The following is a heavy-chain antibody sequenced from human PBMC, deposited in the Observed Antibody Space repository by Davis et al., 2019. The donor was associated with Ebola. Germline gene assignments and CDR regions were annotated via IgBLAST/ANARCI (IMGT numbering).Heavy chain of an antibody. Sequence: PGGPLSPSCAASGFTFSSYAMHWARQAPGKGLEWVAVISYDGSNKYYADSVKGRFTISRDNSKNTLYLQMNSLRAEDTAVYYCARLYVDTAAFDIWGQGTMVTVSS. CDR1: GFTFSSYA. D-gene: IGHD5-18*01. J-gene: IGHJ3*02. V-gene: IGHV3-30-3*01. CDR2: ISYDGSNK. CDR3: ARLYVDTAAFDI.